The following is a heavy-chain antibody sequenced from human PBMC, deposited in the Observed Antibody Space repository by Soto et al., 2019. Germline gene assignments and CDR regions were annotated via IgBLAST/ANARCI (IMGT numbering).Heavy chain of an antibody. CDR3: ARLRGYSNPVDYYYYGMDV. J-gene: IGHJ6*02. CDR1: GGSISSSSYY. CDR2: IYYSGST. Sequence: SETLSLTCTVSGGSISSSSYYWGWIRQPPGKGLEWIGSIYYSGSTYYNPSLKSRVTISVDTSKNQFSLKLSSVTAAETAVYYCARLRGYSNPVDYYYYGMDVWGQGTTVTV. V-gene: IGHV4-39*01. D-gene: IGHD4-4*01.